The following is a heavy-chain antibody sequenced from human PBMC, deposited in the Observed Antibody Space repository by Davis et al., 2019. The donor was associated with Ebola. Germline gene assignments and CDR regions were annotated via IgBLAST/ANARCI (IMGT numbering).Heavy chain of an antibody. CDR3: ASGEFVDF. CDR2: INPSIGNT. J-gene: IGHJ4*02. Sequence: ASVKVSCKASGYSFTHYSFSWVRQAPGQGLEWMGLINPSIGNTSLAQKFQGRVTLTRDTSTSTVHMDLSSLKSDDTATYYCASGEFVDFWGQGTLVTVSS. V-gene: IGHV1-46*01. CDR1: GYSFTHYS. D-gene: IGHD3-10*01.